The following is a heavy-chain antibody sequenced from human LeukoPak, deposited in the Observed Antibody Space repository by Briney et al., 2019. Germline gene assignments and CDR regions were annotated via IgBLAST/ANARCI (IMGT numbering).Heavy chain of an antibody. CDR2: IWYDGSNK. CDR1: GFTFSSYG. CDR3: AKRSIAVEKKWLVWEGNFDY. J-gene: IGHJ4*02. V-gene: IGHV3-33*06. D-gene: IGHD6-19*01. Sequence: TLRLSCAASGFTFSSYGIHLVRQAAGKGLEWVAVIWYDGSNKYYADSVNGRFTISRDNSKKKLYLKMNSLRAEDTAVYYCAKRSIAVEKKWLVWEGNFDYWGQGTLVTVSS.